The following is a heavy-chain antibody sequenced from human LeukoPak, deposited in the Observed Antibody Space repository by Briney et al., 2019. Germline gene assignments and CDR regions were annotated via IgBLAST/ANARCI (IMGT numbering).Heavy chain of an antibody. Sequence: GGSLRLSCAASGFTFSSFAINWVRQAPGKGLEWVSVITGSGSGADYADSVKGRFTISRDNSQNTVHLQMNSLRAEDTAVYYCAKFKGHYGDSEYYFDSWGQGTLVTVSS. CDR3: AKFKGHYGDSEYYFDS. D-gene: IGHD3-10*01. CDR1: GFTFSSFA. J-gene: IGHJ4*02. V-gene: IGHV3-23*01. CDR2: ITGSGSGA.